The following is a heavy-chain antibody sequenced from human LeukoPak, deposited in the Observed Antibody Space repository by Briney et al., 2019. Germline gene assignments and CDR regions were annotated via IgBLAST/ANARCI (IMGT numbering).Heavy chain of an antibody. Sequence: GGSLRLSCAASGFTFSNSWMHWVRQAPGKGLVWVSRINSDGSTRDYADSVRGRFTISRDNVKNTVYLQMNSLRAEDTAVYYCAAMAWGWGQGTLVTVSS. CDR2: INSDGSTR. J-gene: IGHJ4*02. D-gene: IGHD1-26*01. V-gene: IGHV3-74*01. CDR1: GFTFSNSW. CDR3: AAMAWG.